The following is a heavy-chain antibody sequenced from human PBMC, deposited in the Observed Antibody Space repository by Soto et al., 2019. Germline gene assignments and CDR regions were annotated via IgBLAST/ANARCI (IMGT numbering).Heavy chain of an antibody. Sequence: PGGSLRLSWAAAGFTFSSYAMHWVRQAPGKGLEWVAVISYDGSNKYYADSVKGRFTISRDNSKNTLYLQMNSLRAEDTAVYYCARVGLPNFDYWGQGTLVTVSS. CDR2: ISYDGSNK. V-gene: IGHV3-30-3*01. CDR3: ARVGLPNFDY. CDR1: GFTFSSYA. D-gene: IGHD5-18*01. J-gene: IGHJ4*02.